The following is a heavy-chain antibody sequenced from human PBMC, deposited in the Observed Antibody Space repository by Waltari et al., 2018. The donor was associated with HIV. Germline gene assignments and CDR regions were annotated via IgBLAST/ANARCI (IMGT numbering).Heavy chain of an antibody. CDR1: GGSISSYY. Sequence: QVQLQESGPGLVKPSETLSLICTVSGGSISSYYWSWIRQAPGKGLEWIGEIDYSGSTNYNPALKSRVTISGDTSKNQFALKLNSMTAADTAVYYCARGGWRFPEDDWGQGTLVTVSS. CDR3: ARGGWRFPEDD. D-gene: IGHD3-3*01. V-gene: IGHV4-59*01. J-gene: IGHJ4*02. CDR2: IDYSGST.